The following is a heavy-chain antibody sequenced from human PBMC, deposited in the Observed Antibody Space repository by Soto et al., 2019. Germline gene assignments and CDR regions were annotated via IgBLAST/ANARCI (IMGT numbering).Heavy chain of an antibody. J-gene: IGHJ4*02. CDR2: IYHSGST. D-gene: IGHD3-3*01. CDR3: AREQGPLVSYYDFWSGDHTFDY. Sequence: SETLSLTCAVSGGSISSGGYSWSWIRQPPGKGLEWIGYIYHSGSTYYNPSLKSRVTISVDRSKNQFSLKLSSVTAADTAVYYFAREQGPLVSYYDFWSGDHTFDYWGQGTLVTVSS. V-gene: IGHV4-30-2*01. CDR1: GGSISSGGYS.